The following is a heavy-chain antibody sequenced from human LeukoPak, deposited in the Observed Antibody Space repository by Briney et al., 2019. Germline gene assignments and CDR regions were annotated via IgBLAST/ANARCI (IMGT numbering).Heavy chain of an antibody. CDR1: GGTFSSYA. V-gene: IGHV1-69*13. Sequence: SVKVSCKASGGTFSSYAISWVRQAPGQGLEWMGGIIPIFGTANYAQKFQGRVTITADESTSTAYMELSSLRSEDTAVYYCARDKDSSGPTYYYYGMDVWGQGTTVTVSS. CDR3: ARDKDSSGPTYYYYGMDV. CDR2: IIPIFGTA. D-gene: IGHD6-19*01. J-gene: IGHJ6*02.